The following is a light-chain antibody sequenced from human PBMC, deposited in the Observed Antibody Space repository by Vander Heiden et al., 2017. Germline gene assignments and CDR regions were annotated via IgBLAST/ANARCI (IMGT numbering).Light chain of an antibody. CDR1: KLGTRN. V-gene: IGLV3-21*02. J-gene: IGLJ3*02. CDR2: GDT. CDR3: QVWDRGSDHVV. Sequence: YVLAQPPSASVAPGQTAPLPCEGLKLGTRNVQWYQQRPGQSPVLVVYGDTDRPSGIPDRFSGSNSGNTATLTINRAEAGDEADYYCQVWDRGSDHVVFGGGTKLTVL.